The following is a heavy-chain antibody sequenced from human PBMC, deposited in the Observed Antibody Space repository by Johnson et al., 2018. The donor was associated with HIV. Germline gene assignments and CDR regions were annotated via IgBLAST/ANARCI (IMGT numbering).Heavy chain of an antibody. J-gene: IGHJ3*02. CDR2: IRYDGSNK. CDR3: ASSWGNAFDI. CDR1: GFTFSSYG. D-gene: IGHD7-27*01. Sequence: QVLLVESGGGVVQPGRSLRLSCAASGFTFSSYGMYWVRQAPGKGLEWVAFIRYDGSNKYYADSVKGRFTISRDNSKNTLYLQMNSLRAEDTAVYYCASSWGNAFDIWGQGTMVTVSS. V-gene: IGHV3-30*02.